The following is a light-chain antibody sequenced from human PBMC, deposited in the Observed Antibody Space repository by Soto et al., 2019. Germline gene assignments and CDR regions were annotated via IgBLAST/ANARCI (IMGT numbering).Light chain of an antibody. CDR1: GSDIGNYNY. CDR2: GVS. CDR3: SSYTSYTTLWV. J-gene: IGLJ3*02. Sequence: QSALTQPASVSGSPGQSITISCTGTGSDIGNYNYVSWYQQHPGKAPKLMIYGVSNRPSGGSNRFSGSKSGNAASLTISGLQAEDEADYYCSSYTSYTTLWVFGGGTQLTVL. V-gene: IGLV2-14*01.